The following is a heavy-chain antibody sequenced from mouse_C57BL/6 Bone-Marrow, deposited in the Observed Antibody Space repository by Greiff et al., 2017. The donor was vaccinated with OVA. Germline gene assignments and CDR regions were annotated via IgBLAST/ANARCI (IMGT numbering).Heavy chain of an antibody. Sequence: EVNVVESGGGLVKPGGSLKLSCAASGFTFSSYTMSWVRQTPEKRLEWVATISGGGGNTYYPDSVKGRFTISRDNAKNTLYLQMSSLRSEDTALYYCARHEAYGSSYGYFDVWGTGTTVTVSS. V-gene: IGHV5-9*01. J-gene: IGHJ1*03. CDR3: ARHEAYGSSYGYFDV. CDR1: GFTFSSYT. CDR2: ISGGGGNT. D-gene: IGHD1-1*01.